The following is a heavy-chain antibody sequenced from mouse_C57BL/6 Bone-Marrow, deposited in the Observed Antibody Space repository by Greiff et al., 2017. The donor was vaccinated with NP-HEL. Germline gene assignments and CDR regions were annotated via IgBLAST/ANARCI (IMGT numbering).Heavy chain of an antibody. V-gene: IGHV1-54*01. D-gene: IGHD1-1*01. CDR2: INPGSGGT. CDR1: GYAFTNYL. J-gene: IGHJ4*01. Sequence: VKVVESGAELVRPGTSVKVSCKASGYAFTNYLIEWVKQRPGQGLEWIGVINPGSGGTNYNEKFKGKATLTAYKSSSTAYMQLSSLTSEDSAVYFCARGDGSSFYYAMDYWGQGTSVTVSS. CDR3: ARGDGSSFYYAMDY.